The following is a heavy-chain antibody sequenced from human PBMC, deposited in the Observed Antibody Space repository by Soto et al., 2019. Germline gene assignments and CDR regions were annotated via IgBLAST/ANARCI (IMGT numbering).Heavy chain of an antibody. CDR2: IAPDASQI. J-gene: IGHJ4*02. Sequence: GGSLRISCAASGFTFSGKTMYWVRQAPGKGLEWVALIAPDASQIYYADSVKGRFTISRDNSKNTLYLQMDSLRAEDTSLYLCATDIHATWLLNSWGQGTLVTVSS. D-gene: IGHD2-2*02. CDR1: GFTFSGKT. CDR3: ATDIHATWLLNS. V-gene: IGHV3-30-3*01.